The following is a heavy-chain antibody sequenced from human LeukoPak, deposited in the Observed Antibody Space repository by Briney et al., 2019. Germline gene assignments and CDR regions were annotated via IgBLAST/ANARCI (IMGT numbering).Heavy chain of an antibody. CDR3: ARVEVMDSSGYYRFDY. CDR1: GFTFSSYS. J-gene: IGHJ4*02. D-gene: IGHD3-22*01. Sequence: SGGSLRLSCAASGFTFSSYSMNWVRQAPRKGLEWVSSISSSSSYIYYADSVKGRFTISRDNAKNSLYLQMNSLRAEDTAVYYCARVEVMDSSGYYRFDYWGQGTLVTVSS. CDR2: ISSSSSYI. V-gene: IGHV3-21*01.